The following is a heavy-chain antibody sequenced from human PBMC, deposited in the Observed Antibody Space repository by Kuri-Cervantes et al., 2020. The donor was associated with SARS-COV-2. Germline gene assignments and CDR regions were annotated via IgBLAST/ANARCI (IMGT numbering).Heavy chain of an antibody. CDR3: ARGSGITIFGVLIGYYYYGMDV. D-gene: IGHD3-3*01. CDR2: ISYDGSNK. Sequence: LSLTCAASGFTFSSYAMHWVRQAPGKGLEWVAVISYDGSNKYYADSVKGRFTISRDNSKNTLYLQMNSLRAEDTAVYYCARGSGITIFGVLIGYYYYGMDVWGQGTTVTVSS. V-gene: IGHV3-30*01. CDR1: GFTFSSYA. J-gene: IGHJ6*02.